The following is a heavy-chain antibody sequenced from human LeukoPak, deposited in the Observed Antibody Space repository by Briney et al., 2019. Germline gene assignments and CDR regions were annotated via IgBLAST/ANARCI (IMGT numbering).Heavy chain of an antibody. CDR1: GGSISSYY. CDR2: IYYSGST. Sequence: PSETLSLTCTVSGGSISSYYWSWIRQPPGKGLEWIGYIYYSGSTNYNPSLKSRVTISVDTSKNQFSLKLSSVTAADTAVYYCAREPHSSGYSRVPDAFDIWGQGTMVTVSS. J-gene: IGHJ3*02. V-gene: IGHV4-59*12. D-gene: IGHD3-22*01. CDR3: AREPHSSGYSRVPDAFDI.